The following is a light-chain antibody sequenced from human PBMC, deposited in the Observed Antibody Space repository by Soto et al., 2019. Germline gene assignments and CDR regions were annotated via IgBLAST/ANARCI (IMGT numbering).Light chain of an antibody. CDR2: GAS. CDR3: PQHGGLTPMYT. J-gene: IGKJ2*01. V-gene: IGKV3-20*01. Sequence: EVVLTQSPGTLSLSPGERATLSCRASQSVSSAYLAWYQQKPGQAPRLLIYGASSRATGIPDRFSGSGSETYLTLTISRLAPEDFAVYYCPQHGGLTPMYTFGQGTKLEIK. CDR1: QSVSSAY.